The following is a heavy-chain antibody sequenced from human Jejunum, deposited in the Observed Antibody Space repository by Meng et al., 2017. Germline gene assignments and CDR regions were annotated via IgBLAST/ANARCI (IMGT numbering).Heavy chain of an antibody. CDR2: ISSSTSSYI. V-gene: IGHV3-21*01. CDR3: ARVKSGSYPPYYFDF. D-gene: IGHD1-26*01. Sequence: EVQLVESGGGLVKPGESLRLSCTSSGFTFSDYSMNWVRQAPGKGLEWVSSISSSTSSYIYDADSVKGRFTISRDNAKNSLYLQMNSLRAEDTAVYFCARVKSGSYPPYYFDFWGQGTLVTVS. J-gene: IGHJ4*02. CDR1: GFTFSDYS.